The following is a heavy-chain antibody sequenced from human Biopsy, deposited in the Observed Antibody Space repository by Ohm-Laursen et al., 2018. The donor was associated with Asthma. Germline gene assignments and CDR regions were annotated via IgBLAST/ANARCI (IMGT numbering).Heavy chain of an antibody. CDR1: GYNFISFA. V-gene: IGHV1-3*04. D-gene: IGHD3-9*01. Sequence: ASVKVSCKTSGYNFISFAIHWVRQAPGQRLEWMGWVNTGNGDTKYSQKFQGRVTITRDTSASTAYMELRSLRSEDTATYYCARTFYDFLTGQVKDVFGVWGQGTMVTVPS. CDR2: VNTGNGDT. CDR3: ARTFYDFLTGQVKDVFGV. J-gene: IGHJ3*01.